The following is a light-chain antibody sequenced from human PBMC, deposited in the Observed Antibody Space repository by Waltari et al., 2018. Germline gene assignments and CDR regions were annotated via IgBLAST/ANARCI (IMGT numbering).Light chain of an antibody. CDR3: QVWDRSSDEVV. CDR2: DDS. V-gene: IGLV3-21*02. J-gene: IGLJ3*02. CDR1: NLETMP. Sequence: SYVLTPPPSVSVAPGQTARITCAGNNLETMPVHWYQQKPGQAPVLVVFDDSDRASGIPERFSGSKSGNAASLTISGVEAGDEADYYCQVWDRSSDEVVFGGGTKVTAL.